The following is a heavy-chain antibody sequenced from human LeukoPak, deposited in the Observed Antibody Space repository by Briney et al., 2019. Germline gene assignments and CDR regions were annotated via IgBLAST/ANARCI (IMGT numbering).Heavy chain of an antibody. V-gene: IGHV3-21*01. CDR1: GFTSSSYS. D-gene: IGHD6-13*01. J-gene: IGHJ4*02. Sequence: GGSLRLSCAASGFTSSSYSMDWVRQAPGKGLEWVSSISSSSSYIYYADSVKGRFTISRDNAKNSLYLQMNSLRAEDTAVYYCAREYSSSWYSVDYWGQGTLVTVSS. CDR2: ISSSSSYI. CDR3: AREYSSSWYSVDY.